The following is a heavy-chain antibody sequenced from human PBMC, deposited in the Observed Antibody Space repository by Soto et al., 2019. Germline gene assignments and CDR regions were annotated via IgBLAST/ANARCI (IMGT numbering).Heavy chain of an antibody. J-gene: IGHJ3*02. V-gene: IGHV3-23*01. CDR3: AKAIAARPGQDAFDI. Sequence: GGSLRLSCAASGFTFSSYAMSWFRQAPGKGLEWVSAISGSGGSTYYADSVKGRFTISRDNSKNTLYLQMNSLRAEDTAVYYCAKAIAARPGQDAFDIWGQGTMVTVSS. D-gene: IGHD6-6*01. CDR2: ISGSGGST. CDR1: GFTFSSYA.